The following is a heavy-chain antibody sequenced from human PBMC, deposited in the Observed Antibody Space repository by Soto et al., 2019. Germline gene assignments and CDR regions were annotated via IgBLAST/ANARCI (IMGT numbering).Heavy chain of an antibody. J-gene: IGHJ6*02. CDR2: IYSGGST. Sequence: PVGSLRLSCAASGFTVSSNYMSWVRQAPGKGLEWVSVIYSGGSTYYAGSVKGRFTISRDNSKNTLYPQMNSLRAEDTAVYYCARVGYDFWSDYGMDVWGQGTTVTV. V-gene: IGHV3-53*01. D-gene: IGHD3-3*01. CDR3: ARVGYDFWSDYGMDV. CDR1: GFTVSSNY.